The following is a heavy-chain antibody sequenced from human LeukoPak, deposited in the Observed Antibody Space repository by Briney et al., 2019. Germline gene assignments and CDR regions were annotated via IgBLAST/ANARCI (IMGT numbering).Heavy chain of an antibody. V-gene: IGHV1-69*13. CDR2: IIPIFGTA. Sequence: SVKVSCKASGGTFSSYAISWVRQAPGQGLEWMGGIIPIFGTADYAQKFQGRVTITADESTSTAYMELSSLRSGDTAVYYCARAPTQTKYYDFWSGYLYYFDYWGQGTLVTVSS. J-gene: IGHJ4*02. CDR1: GGTFSSYA. CDR3: ARAPTQTKYYDFWSGYLYYFDY. D-gene: IGHD3-3*01.